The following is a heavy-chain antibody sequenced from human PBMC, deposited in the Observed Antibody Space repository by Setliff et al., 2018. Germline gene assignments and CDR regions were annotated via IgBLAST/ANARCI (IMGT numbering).Heavy chain of an antibody. D-gene: IGHD3-10*01. Sequence: LSLTCTVSGGSISSYYWSWIRQPPGKGLEWIGYIYTSGSTNYNPSLKSRVTISVDASKNQFSLRLTSATAADTAVYFCARHQFVGGYYGSVTYRHFDYWGQGILVTVSS. CDR3: ARHQFVGGYYGSVTYRHFDY. CDR2: IYTSGST. CDR1: GGSISSYY. V-gene: IGHV4-59*08. J-gene: IGHJ4*02.